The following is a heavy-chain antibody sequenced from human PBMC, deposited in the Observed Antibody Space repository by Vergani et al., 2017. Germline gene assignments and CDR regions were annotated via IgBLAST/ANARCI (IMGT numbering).Heavy chain of an antibody. Sequence: QVQLVQSGAEVKKPGASVKVSCKASGYTFTSYAMHWVRQAPGQRLEWMGWINTGNGNTKYSQKFQGRVTMTEDTSTDTAYMELSSLRSEDTAVYYCATGVGSGYGMDVWGQGTTVTVSS. V-gene: IGHV1-3*04. CDR3: ATGVGSGYGMDV. J-gene: IGHJ6*02. CDR2: INTGNGNT. CDR1: GYTFTSYA. D-gene: IGHD1-26*01.